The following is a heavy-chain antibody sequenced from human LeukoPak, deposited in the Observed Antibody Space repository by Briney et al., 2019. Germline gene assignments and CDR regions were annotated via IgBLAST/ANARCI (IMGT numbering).Heavy chain of an antibody. J-gene: IGHJ4*02. CDR2: ISSSSTYK. CDR1: GFIFSAYT. V-gene: IGHV3-21*01. Sequence: GGSLRLSCAASGFIFSAYTMNWVRQAPGKGLECVSSISSSSTYKYYADSVKGRFTISRGNAQNSVYLQMNSLRAEDTAVYYCARVAQYYYDSSGYYCPDYWGQGTLVTVSS. D-gene: IGHD3-22*01. CDR3: ARVAQYYYDSSGYYCPDY.